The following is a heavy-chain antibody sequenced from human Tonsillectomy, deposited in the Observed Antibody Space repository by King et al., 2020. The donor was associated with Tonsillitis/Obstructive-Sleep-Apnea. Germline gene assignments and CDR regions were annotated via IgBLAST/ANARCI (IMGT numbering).Heavy chain of an antibody. Sequence: VQLVESGGGLVKPGGSLRLSCAASGFTFSTYSMNWVRQVPGKGLEWVSSISSSSDYIYYADSLKGRFTVSRDNAKSSLYLQMNSLRAEDTAVYYCARVLYAQSDCSGGTCYLDYWGQGTLVTVSS. D-gene: IGHD2-15*01. J-gene: IGHJ4*02. CDR2: ISSSSDYI. CDR3: ARVLYAQSDCSGGTCYLDY. CDR1: GFTFSTYS. V-gene: IGHV3-21*01.